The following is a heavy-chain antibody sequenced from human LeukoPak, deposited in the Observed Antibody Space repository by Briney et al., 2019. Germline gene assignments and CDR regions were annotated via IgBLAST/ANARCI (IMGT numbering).Heavy chain of an antibody. J-gene: IGHJ6*03. CDR3: ASQSCSSTSCYNRYYYMDV. D-gene: IGHD2-2*02. V-gene: IGHV3-21*01. Sequence: PGGALRLSCAASGFTFSSYCRNWVRQAPGKGLEWVSSISSSSSYIYYADSVKGRFTISRDNAKNSLYLQMNSLRADETPVYYCASQSCSSTSCYNRYYYMDVWAKGTTVPVSS. CDR1: GFTFSSYC. CDR2: ISSSSSYI.